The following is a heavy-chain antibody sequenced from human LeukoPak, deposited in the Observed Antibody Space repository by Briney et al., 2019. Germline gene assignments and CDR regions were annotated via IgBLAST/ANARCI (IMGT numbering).Heavy chain of an antibody. CDR2: IIPILGIA. Sequence: ASVKVSCKASGGTFSSYAISWVRQAPGQGLEWMGRIIPILGIANYAQKFQGRVTITADKSTSTAYMELSSLGSDDTAVYYCARMLNGAYDVWGQGTLVTVSS. D-gene: IGHD5-12*01. CDR3: ARMLNGAYDV. V-gene: IGHV1-69*04. CDR1: GGTFSSYA. J-gene: IGHJ4*02.